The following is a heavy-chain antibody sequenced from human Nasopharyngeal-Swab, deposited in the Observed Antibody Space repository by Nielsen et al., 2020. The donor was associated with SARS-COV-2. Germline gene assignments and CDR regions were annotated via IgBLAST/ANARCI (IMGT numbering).Heavy chain of an antibody. CDR3: AREIVGASYYYYGMDV. CDR2: INPSGGST. J-gene: IGHJ6*02. D-gene: IGHD1-26*01. Sequence: MRQMPGKGLEWMGIINPSGGSTSYAQKFQGRVTMTRDTSTSTVYMELSSLRSEDTAVYYCAREIVGASYYYYGMDVWGQGTTVTVSS. V-gene: IGHV1-46*01.